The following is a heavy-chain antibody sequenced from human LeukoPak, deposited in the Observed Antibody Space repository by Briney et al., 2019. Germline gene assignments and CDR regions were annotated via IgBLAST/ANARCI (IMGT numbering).Heavy chain of an antibody. CDR2: IYSGGST. V-gene: IGHV3-66*01. CDR1: GFTVSSNY. D-gene: IGHD2-2*01. J-gene: IGHJ4*02. Sequence: GGSLRLSCAASGFTVSSNYMSWVRQAPGKGLEWVSVIYSGGSTYYADSVKGRFTISRDNSKNTLYLQMNSLRAEDTAVYYCARAASPYCSSTSCYAHWGQGTLVTVSS. CDR3: ARAASPYCSSTSCYAH.